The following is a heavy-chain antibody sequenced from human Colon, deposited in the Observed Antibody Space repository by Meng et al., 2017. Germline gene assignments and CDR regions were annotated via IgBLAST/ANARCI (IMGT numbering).Heavy chain of an antibody. J-gene: IGHJ4*02. CDR1: GFTFDDYA. V-gene: IGHV3-9*01. Sequence: SLKIFCAASGFTFDDYAMHWVRQAPGKGLEWVSGISWSSGSIGYADSVKGRFTISRDNAKNSLYLQMSSLRAEDTALYYCAKDKWRHIVVVPGFDYWGQGTLVTVSS. D-gene: IGHD2-2*01. CDR3: AKDKWRHIVVVPGFDY. CDR2: ISWSSGSI.